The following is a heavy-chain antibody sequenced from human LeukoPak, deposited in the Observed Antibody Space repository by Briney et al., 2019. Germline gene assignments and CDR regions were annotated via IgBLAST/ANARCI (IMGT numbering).Heavy chain of an antibody. J-gene: IGHJ2*01. CDR1: GGSISSYY. Sequence: SETLSLTCTVSGGSISSYYWSWMRQHPGKGLEWIGSLYYSGSTYYNPSLESRITISVDTSKNQFSLKLNSVTAADTAVYYCARAVVPAAITDWYFDLWGRDTLVTVSS. D-gene: IGHD2-2*01. CDR3: ARAVVPAAITDWYFDL. CDR2: LYYSGST. V-gene: IGHV4-59*06.